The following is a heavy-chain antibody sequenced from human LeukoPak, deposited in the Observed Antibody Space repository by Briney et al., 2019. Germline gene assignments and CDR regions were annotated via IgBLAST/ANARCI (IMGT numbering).Heavy chain of an antibody. Sequence: GGSLRLSCAASGFTFSSYSMTWVRQPPGKGLEWVANIKQDGSKKYYVDSVKGRFTISRDNAQNSLYLQMNGLRADDTAVYYCARDNSKWDDSGGHDYWGQGTLVTASS. D-gene: IGHD3-22*01. CDR1: GFTFSSYS. J-gene: IGHJ4*02. CDR2: IKQDGSKK. CDR3: ARDNSKWDDSGGHDY. V-gene: IGHV3-7*01.